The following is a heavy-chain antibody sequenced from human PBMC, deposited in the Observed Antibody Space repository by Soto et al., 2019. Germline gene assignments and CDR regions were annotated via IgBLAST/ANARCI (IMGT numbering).Heavy chain of an antibody. Sequence: PSHTLSLTCAMSGYSVSSNSAALNWIRQSPSRGLEWLGRTYYRSKWYNDYAVSVKSRITINPDTSKNQFSLQLNSVTPEDTAVYYCARIRARITDSYYYYGMDVWGQGTTVTVSS. V-gene: IGHV6-1*01. CDR1: GYSVSSNSAA. CDR3: ARIRARITDSYYYYGMDV. CDR2: TYYRSKWYN. D-gene: IGHD3-3*01. J-gene: IGHJ6*02.